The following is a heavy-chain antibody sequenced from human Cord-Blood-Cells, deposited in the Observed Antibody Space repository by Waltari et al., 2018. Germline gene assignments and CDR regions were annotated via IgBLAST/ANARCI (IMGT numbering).Heavy chain of an antibody. CDR2: IIPIFGTA. D-gene: IGHD1-26*01. CDR3: ARGWVGATTDEYYYYYMDV. CDR1: GGTFSSYA. J-gene: IGHJ6*03. V-gene: IGHV1-69*01. Sequence: QVQLVQSGAEVKKPGSSVKVSCKASGGTFSSYAISWVRQAPGQGLEWMGGIIPIFGTANYAQKFQGRVTITADESTSTAYMELSSLRSEDTAVYYCARGWVGATTDEYYYYYMDVWGKGTTVTVSS.